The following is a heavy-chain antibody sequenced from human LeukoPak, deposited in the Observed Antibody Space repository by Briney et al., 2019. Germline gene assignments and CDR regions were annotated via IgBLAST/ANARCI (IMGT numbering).Heavy chain of an antibody. J-gene: IGHJ4*02. CDR1: GYSFVGYY. CDR3: ARGHWVSTGH. V-gene: IGHV1-2*02. D-gene: IGHD5/OR15-5a*01. CDR2: INPNTGDT. Sequence: GASVKVSCKASGYSFVGYYMYWVRQAPGQGLEWVGWINPNTGDTNYAQKFQVRVTMTRDTSISTAYMELSGLTSDDTAVYYCARGHWVSTGHWGQGTLVAVSS.